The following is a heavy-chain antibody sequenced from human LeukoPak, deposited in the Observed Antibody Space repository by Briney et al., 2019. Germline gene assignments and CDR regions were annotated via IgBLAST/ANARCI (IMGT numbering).Heavy chain of an antibody. J-gene: IGHJ4*02. V-gene: IGHV1-69*05. D-gene: IGHD1-26*01. CDR3: AGSIVGPSTPME. CDR1: GGTFSSYA. Sequence: ASVKVSCKASGGTFSSYAISWVRQAPGQGLEWMGGIIPIFGTANYAQKFQGRVTITTDESTSTAYMELSSLRAEDTAVYYCAGSIVGPSTPMEWGQGTLVTVSS. CDR2: IIPIFGTA.